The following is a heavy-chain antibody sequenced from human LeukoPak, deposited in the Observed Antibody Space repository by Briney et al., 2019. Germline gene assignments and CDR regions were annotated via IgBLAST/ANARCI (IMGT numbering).Heavy chain of an antibody. V-gene: IGHV1-46*01. CDR1: GYTFTRHY. J-gene: IGHJ4*02. D-gene: IGHD6-19*01. CDR2: INPSGGYT. CDR3: AGLAVAQTGLFDY. Sequence: ASVKVSCKASGYTFTRHYIHWVRHAPGQGLEWMGIINPSGGYTSYAQKLQGRATMTTQTSTTTAYLERRRLRCDDTAVHYCAGLAVAQTGLFDYWGQGTLVTVSS.